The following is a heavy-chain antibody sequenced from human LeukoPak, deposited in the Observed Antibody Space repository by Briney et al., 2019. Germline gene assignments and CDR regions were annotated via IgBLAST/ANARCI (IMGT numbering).Heavy chain of an antibody. D-gene: IGHD2-2*01. Sequence: GGSLRLSCAASALTFSSYGMHWVRQAPGKGLEWVAFIRYDGTNKYYADSVKGRFTISRDNSKNTLYLQMNSLRAEDTAVYYCARVRGYCSSTSCYGERWIYYFDYWGQGTLVTVSS. V-gene: IGHV3-30*02. CDR3: ARVRGYCSSTSCYGERWIYYFDY. CDR1: ALTFSSYG. CDR2: IRYDGTNK. J-gene: IGHJ4*02.